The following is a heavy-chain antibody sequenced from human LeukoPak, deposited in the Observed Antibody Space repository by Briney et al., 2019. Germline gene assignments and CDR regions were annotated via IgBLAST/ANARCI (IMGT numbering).Heavy chain of an antibody. V-gene: IGHV4-59*08. J-gene: IGHJ4*02. CDR2: IYYSGST. CDR1: GGSISGYY. CDR3: ARLASSGWSHCDY. D-gene: IGHD6-19*01. Sequence: SETLSLTCTVSGGSISGYYGSWIRQPPGKGPEWIGYIYYSGSTNYNPSLKSRVTISVDPSKNQFSLKMNSVTAADTAVYYCARLASSGWSHCDYWGQGTLVTVSS.